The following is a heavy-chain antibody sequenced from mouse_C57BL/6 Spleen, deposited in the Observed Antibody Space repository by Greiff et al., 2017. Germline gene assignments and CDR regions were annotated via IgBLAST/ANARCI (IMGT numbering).Heavy chain of an antibody. Sequence: QVQLQQSGAELVKPGASVKLSCKASGYTFTSYWMHWVKQRPGQGLEWIGMIHPNSGSTNYNEKFKSKATLTVDKSSSTAYMQLSSLTSEDSAVYYCARSGFITTPLVYFDYWGQGTTLTVSS. CDR3: ARSGFITTPLVYFDY. J-gene: IGHJ2*01. V-gene: IGHV1-64*01. CDR2: IHPNSGST. D-gene: IGHD1-1*01. CDR1: GYTFTSYW.